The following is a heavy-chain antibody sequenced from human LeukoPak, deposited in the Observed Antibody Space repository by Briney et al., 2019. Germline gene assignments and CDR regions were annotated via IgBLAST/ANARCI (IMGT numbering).Heavy chain of an antibody. CDR3: ARVDHYYYYMDV. V-gene: IGHV1-18*01. CDR1: GYTFTSYG. J-gene: IGHJ6*03. Sequence: ASVKVSCKASGYTFTSYGISWVRQAPGQGLEWMGWISAYNGNTNYAQKLQGRVTMTADTSTSTAYMELSSLRSEDTAVYYCARVDHYYYYMDVWGKGTTVTVSS. CDR2: ISAYNGNT. D-gene: IGHD2-2*03.